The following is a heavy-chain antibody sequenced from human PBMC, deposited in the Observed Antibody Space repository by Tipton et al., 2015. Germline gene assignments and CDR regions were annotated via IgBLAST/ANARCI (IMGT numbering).Heavy chain of an antibody. V-gene: IGHV4-39*02. D-gene: IGHD4-17*01. J-gene: IGHJ4*02. Sequence: TLSLTCTVSSDSINKYYWSWIRQPPGKGLEWIGSIYYSGDMYYNPSLKSRVAISVDTSNNNFSLKLTSLTASDTAVYYCASLLLYGDYVHGLGYWGRGTLVTVSS. CDR2: IYYSGDM. CDR3: ASLLLYGDYVHGLGY. CDR1: SDSINKYY.